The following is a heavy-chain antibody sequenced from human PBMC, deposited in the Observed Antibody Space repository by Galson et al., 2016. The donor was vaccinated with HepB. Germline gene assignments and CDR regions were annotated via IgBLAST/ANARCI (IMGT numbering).Heavy chain of an antibody. D-gene: IGHD2-8*02. J-gene: IGHJ3*02. CDR2: IYYSGST. CDR3: ASWWSGDAFHI. CDR1: GVSIRSYY. V-gene: IGHV4-59*01. Sequence: ETLSLTCSVSGVSIRSYYWSWIRQPPGKGLEWIGYIYYSGSTNYNPSLKSRVTISVDTSKNQFSLKLSSVIAADTAVYYCASWWSGDAFHIWGQGTMVAVSS.